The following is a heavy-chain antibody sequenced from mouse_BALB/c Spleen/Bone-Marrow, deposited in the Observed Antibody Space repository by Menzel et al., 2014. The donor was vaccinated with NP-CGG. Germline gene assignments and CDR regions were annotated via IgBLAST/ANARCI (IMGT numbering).Heavy chain of an antibody. Sequence: VQLQQPGAELVRSGASVKLSCTASGFNIKDTYMHWVKQRPEQGLEWIGRIDPANGNTKYDPKFQGKATITADTSSNTAYLQLSSPTSEDTAVYYCARRGDIYYGSSAWFAYWGQGTLVTVSA. CDR3: ARRGDIYYGSSAWFAY. J-gene: IGHJ3*01. D-gene: IGHD1-1*01. V-gene: IGHV14-3*02. CDR1: GFNIKDTY. CDR2: IDPANGNT.